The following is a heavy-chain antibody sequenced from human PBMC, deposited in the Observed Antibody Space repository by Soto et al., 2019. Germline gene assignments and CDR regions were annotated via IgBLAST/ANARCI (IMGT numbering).Heavy chain of an antibody. CDR2: IYYSGST. V-gene: IGHV4-31*03. J-gene: IGHJ4*02. CDR3: ARERMAAAGTIDY. CDR1: GGSISSGGYY. Sequence: SETLSLTCTVSGGSISSGGYYWSWIRQHPGKGLEWIGYIYYSGSTYYNPSLKSRVTISVDTSKNQFSLKLSSVTAADTAVYYCARERMAAAGTIDYWGQGTLVTVSS. D-gene: IGHD6-13*01.